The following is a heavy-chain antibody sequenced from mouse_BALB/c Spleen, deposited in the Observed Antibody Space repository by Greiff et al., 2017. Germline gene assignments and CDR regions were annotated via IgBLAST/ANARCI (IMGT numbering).Heavy chain of an antibody. D-gene: IGHD1-1*01. J-gene: IGHJ3*01. V-gene: IGHV5-6-3*01. CDR2: INSNGGST. Sequence: EVKVVESGGGLVQPGGSLKLSCAASGFTFSSYGMSWVRQTPDKRLELVATINSNGGSTYYPDSVKGRFTISRDNAKNTLYLQMSSLKSEDTAMYYCARGSHYYGSSGFAYWGQGTLVTVSA. CDR3: ARGSHYYGSSGFAY. CDR1: GFTFSSYG.